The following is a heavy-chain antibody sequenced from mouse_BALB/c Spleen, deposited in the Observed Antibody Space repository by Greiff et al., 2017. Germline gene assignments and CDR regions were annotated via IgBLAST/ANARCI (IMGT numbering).Heavy chain of an antibody. V-gene: IGHV1-67*01. Sequence: VQLQQSGPELGRPGVSVKISCKGSGYTFTDYAMHWVKQSHAESLEWIGVINSYSGNTNYKQKFKGKATMTVDKSSSTAYMELARLTSEDSAIYYCARRGLTTATYSFDDWGQGTTRTVSS. CDR1: GYTFTDYA. J-gene: IGHJ2*01. CDR2: INSYSGNT. D-gene: IGHD1-2*01. CDR3: ARRGLTTATYSFDD.